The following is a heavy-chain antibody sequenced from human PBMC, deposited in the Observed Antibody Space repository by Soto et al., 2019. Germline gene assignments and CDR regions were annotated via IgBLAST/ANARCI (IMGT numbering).Heavy chain of an antibody. V-gene: IGHV3-23*01. J-gene: IGHJ4*02. CDR1: EFTFSTYA. D-gene: IGHD3-9*01. Sequence: GGSLRLSCAASEFTFSTYAMSWVRQAPGKGLEWVSSIGSGGSPTYYADSVKGRFTISRDNSKNTLYPQMNSLRAEDTAVYYCAKGALSTYFDWGQGTLVTVSS. CDR3: AKGALSTYFD. CDR2: IGSGGSPT.